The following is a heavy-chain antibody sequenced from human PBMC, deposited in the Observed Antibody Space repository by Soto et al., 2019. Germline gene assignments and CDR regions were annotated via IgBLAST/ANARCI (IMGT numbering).Heavy chain of an antibody. Sequence: QVQLVESGGGVVQPGRSLRLSCAASGFTFSSYGMHWVRQAPGKGLEWVAVIWYDGSNKYYADSVKGRFTISRDNSKNTLYLQMTSLRAEDTAVYYWARGAVAGNFYGMDVWGQGTTVTVSS. J-gene: IGHJ6*02. V-gene: IGHV3-33*01. CDR3: ARGAVAGNFYGMDV. D-gene: IGHD6-19*01. CDR1: GFTFSSYG. CDR2: IWYDGSNK.